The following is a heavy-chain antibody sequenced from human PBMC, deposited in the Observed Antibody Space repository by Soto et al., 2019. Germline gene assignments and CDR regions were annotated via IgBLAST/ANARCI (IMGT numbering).Heavy chain of an antibody. D-gene: IGHD6-13*01. CDR2: INHSGSS. CDR1: GGSFSGYD. V-gene: IGHV4-34*01. CDR3: ARYSAASGTYYFDY. Sequence: SETLSLTCAVYGGSFSGYDWTWIRQPPGTGLEWIGEINHSGSSNYNPSLKSRVTISVGTSKNQFSLKLTSVTAADTAVYYCARYSAASGTYYFDYWGQGTLVTVSS. J-gene: IGHJ4*01.